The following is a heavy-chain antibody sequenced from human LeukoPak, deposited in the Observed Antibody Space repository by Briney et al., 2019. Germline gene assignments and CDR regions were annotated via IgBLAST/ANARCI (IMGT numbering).Heavy chain of an antibody. CDR3: ATSNDSSGYFPDY. V-gene: IGHV1-24*01. J-gene: IGHJ4*02. CDR2: FDPEDGET. D-gene: IGHD3-22*01. Sequence: GASVKVSCKPSGYTFTGYDINWVRQAPGQGLEWMGGFDPEDGETIYAQKFQGRVTMTEDTSTDTAYMELSSLRSEDTAVYYCATSNDSSGYFPDYWGQGTLVTVSS. CDR1: GYTFTGYD.